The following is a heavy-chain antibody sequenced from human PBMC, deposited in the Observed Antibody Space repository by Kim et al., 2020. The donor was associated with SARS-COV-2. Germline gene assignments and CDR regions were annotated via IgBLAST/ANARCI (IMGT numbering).Heavy chain of an antibody. D-gene: IGHD1-26*01. CDR3: AKYLRYSGGPGF. Sequence: TYHADSVRGRFTLSRENSNNTLYLQMNSVRVDDTAVYYCAKYLRYSGGPGFWGQGTLVTVSS. CDR2: T. V-gene: IGHV3-23*01. J-gene: IGHJ4*02.